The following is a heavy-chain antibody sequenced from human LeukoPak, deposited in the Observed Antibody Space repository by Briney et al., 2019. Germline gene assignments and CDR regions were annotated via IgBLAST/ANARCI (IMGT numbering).Heavy chain of an antibody. CDR2: RISSGSTI. V-gene: IGHV3-48*03. Sequence: GGSLRLSCAASGFHLSSYEMKWVPQAPGKGLEWVPYRISSGSTIYYADSVKGRFTISRDNAKISLYLQMNSLRAEDTAVYYCARVGAAADLYYFDYWGQGTLVTVSS. CDR1: GFHLSSYE. J-gene: IGHJ4*02. D-gene: IGHD6-13*01. CDR3: ARVGAAADLYYFDY.